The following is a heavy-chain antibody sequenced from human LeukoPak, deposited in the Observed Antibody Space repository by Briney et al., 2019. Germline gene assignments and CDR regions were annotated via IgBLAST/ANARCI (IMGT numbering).Heavy chain of an antibody. CDR1: GFTLSSNY. D-gene: IGHD1-1*01. CDR3: ARDPHRTGTDKMFDY. Sequence: PGGSLRLSCAASGFTLSSNYMNWVRQAPGKGLEWVSIISSGGGSYYADSVKGRFTISRDNSKNTLYLQMNSLRAEDTAVYYCARDPHRTGTDKMFDYWGQGTLVTVSS. CDR2: ISSGGGS. J-gene: IGHJ4*02. V-gene: IGHV3-66*01.